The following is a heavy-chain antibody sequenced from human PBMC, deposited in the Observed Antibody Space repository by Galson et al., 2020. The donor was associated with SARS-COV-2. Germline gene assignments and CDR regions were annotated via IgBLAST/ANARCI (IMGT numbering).Heavy chain of an antibody. Sequence: SETLSLTCTVSGDSVNSDSCYWTWIRQPPGKGLEWIGYIYYNGITNYNPSLKSRVTISLDTSKNQFSLRLSSVTAADTAVYYCARVDSSTWYWGQGTLVTVSS. CDR1: GDSVNSDSCY. CDR3: ARVDSSTWY. CDR2: IYYNGIT. V-gene: IGHV4-61*01. D-gene: IGHD6-13*01. J-gene: IGHJ4*02.